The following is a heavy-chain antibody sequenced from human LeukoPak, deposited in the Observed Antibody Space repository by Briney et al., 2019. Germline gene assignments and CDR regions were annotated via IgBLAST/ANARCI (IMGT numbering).Heavy chain of an antibody. CDR1: GFTFSSYS. CDR3: ARGGFGGRSSWYSSGWYRGAFDI. D-gene: IGHD6-19*01. Sequence: GGSLRLSCAASGFTFSSYSMNWVRQAPGKGLEWVSSISSSSSYIYYADSVKGRFTISRDNAKNSLYLQMNSLRAEDTAVYYCARGGFGGRSSWYSSGWYRGAFDIWGQGTMVTVSS. CDR2: ISSSSSYI. J-gene: IGHJ3*02. V-gene: IGHV3-21*04.